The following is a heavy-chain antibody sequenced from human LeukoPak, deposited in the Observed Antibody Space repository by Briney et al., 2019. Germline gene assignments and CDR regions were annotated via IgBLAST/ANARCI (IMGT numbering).Heavy chain of an antibody. D-gene: IGHD2-21*01. V-gene: IGHV4-34*01. CDR3: ARGRYSIDY. CDR1: GGSFSGYY. J-gene: IGHJ4*02. Sequence: SETLSLTCAVYGGSFSGYYWSWIRQPPGKGLEWIGEINHSGSTNYNPSLKSRVTISVDTSKNQFSLKLSSVTAADTAVYYCARGRYSIDYWGQGNPGHRLL. CDR2: INHSGST.